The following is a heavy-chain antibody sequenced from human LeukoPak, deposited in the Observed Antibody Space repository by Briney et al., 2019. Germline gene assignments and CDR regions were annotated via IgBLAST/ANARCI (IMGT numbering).Heavy chain of an antibody. J-gene: IGHJ4*02. CDR3: ARESEPRLIWFVGGEHYYFDY. V-gene: IGHV3-30-3*01. Sequence: GRSLRLSCAASGFTFSSYAMHWVRQAPGKGLEWVAVISYDGSNKYYADSVKGRFTISRDNSKNTLYLQMNSLRAEDTAVYYCARESEPRLIWFVGGEHYYFDYWGQGTLVTVFS. D-gene: IGHD3-10*01. CDR1: GFTFSSYA. CDR2: ISYDGSNK.